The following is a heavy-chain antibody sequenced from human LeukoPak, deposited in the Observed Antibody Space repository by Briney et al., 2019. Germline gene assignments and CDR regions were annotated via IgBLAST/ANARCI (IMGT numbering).Heavy chain of an antibody. D-gene: IGHD3-22*01. CDR3: AKALPVTYYYDSSGYSVVNYFDY. J-gene: IGHJ4*02. CDR2: ISGSGGST. Sequence: GGSLRLSCAASGFTFSSYAMSWVRQAPGKGLEWVSAISGSGGSTYYADSVKGRFTISRDNSKNTLYLQMNSLRAEDTAVYYCAKALPVTYYYDSSGYSVVNYFDYWGQGILVTVSS. V-gene: IGHV3-23*01. CDR1: GFTFSSYA.